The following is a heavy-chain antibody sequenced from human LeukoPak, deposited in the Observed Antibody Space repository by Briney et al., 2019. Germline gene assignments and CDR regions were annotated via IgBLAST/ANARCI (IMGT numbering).Heavy chain of an antibody. CDR1: GGSINSSFY. V-gene: IGHV4-39*01. CDR2: VYYSGTT. CDR3: APAGGDY. Sequence: SETLSLTCTVSGGSINSSFYWDWIRQPPGKGLEWSGSVYYSGTTYYNPSLKSLVTISVDTSKNQFSLKLSSVTAADTAVYYCAPAGGDYWGQGTLVTVSS. D-gene: IGHD3-10*01. J-gene: IGHJ4*02.